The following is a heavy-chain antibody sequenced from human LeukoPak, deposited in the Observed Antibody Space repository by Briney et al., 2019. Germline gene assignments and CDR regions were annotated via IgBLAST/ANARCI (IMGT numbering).Heavy chain of an antibody. D-gene: IGHD2-21*02. CDR3: ARLHCPPGADY. CDR1: GGSTSSSDYY. J-gene: IGHJ4*02. CDR2: VYYNGNT. V-gene: IGHV4-39*01. Sequence: ASETLSLTCTVSGGSTSSSDYYWGWIRQPPEKGLEWIGSVYYNGNTYYNPSLKSRVTISIDTSKNQLSLKLNSVTAANTAVYYCARLHCPPGADYWVQGTLVTVSA.